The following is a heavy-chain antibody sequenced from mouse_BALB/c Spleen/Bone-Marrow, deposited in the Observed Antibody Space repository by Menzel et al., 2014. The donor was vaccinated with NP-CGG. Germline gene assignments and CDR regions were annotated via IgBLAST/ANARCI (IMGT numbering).Heavy chain of an antibody. D-gene: IGHD1-1*01. CDR3: ARHGDYYGSSLFAY. CDR1: EYEFPSHD. V-gene: IGHV5-2*01. CDR2: INSDGGST. J-gene: IGHJ3*01. Sequence: EVQLVESGGGLVQPGESLKLSCESNEYEFPSHDMSWVRKTPEKRLELVAAINSDGGSTYYPDTMERRFIISRDNSKKALYLQMSSLRSEDTAFYYCARHGDYYGSSLFAYWGQGTLVTVSA.